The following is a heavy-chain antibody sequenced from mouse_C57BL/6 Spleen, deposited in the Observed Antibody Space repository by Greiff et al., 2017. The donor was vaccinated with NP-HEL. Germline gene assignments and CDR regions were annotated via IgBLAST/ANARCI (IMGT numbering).Heavy chain of an antibody. CDR2: IDPEDGDT. V-gene: IGHV14-1*01. CDR1: GFNIKDYY. J-gene: IGHJ4*01. Sequence: EVQLQQSGAELVRPGASVKLSCTASGFNIKDYYMHWVKQRPEQGLEWIGRIDPEDGDTEYAPKFQGKATMTADTSSNTAYLQLSSLTSEDTAVYYGTTEYYGSSYEAMDYWGQGTSVTVSS. CDR3: TTEYYGSSYEAMDY. D-gene: IGHD1-1*01.